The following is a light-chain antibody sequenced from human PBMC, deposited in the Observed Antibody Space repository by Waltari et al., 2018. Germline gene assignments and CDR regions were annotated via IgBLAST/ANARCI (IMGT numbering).Light chain of an antibody. CDR1: SSDVGGYNY. V-gene: IGLV2-14*01. CDR3: SSYTSSSTLV. CDR2: EVS. J-gene: IGLJ1*01. Sequence: QSALTQPASVSGSPGQSITISCTGTSSDVGGYNYVSCYQQHPGKAPKLMIYEVSNRPSGVSNRFSRSQSGNTASLTIPGLQAEDEADYYCSSYTSSSTLVFGTGTKVTVL.